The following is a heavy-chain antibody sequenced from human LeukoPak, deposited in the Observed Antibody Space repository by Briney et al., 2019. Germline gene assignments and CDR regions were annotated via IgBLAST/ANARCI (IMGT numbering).Heavy chain of an antibody. J-gene: IGHJ2*01. Sequence: PSETLSLTCSVSGGSISSYYWTWTRQPPGKGLEWIGYISYTRTTNYNPSLKSRVTISIDTSKNQFSLRLSSVTAADTAVYYCASYLGGPATNWYFDLWGRGTLVTVSS. CDR3: ASYLGGPATNWYFDL. D-gene: IGHD3-3*01. CDR1: GGSISSYY. V-gene: IGHV4-59*01. CDR2: ISYTRTT.